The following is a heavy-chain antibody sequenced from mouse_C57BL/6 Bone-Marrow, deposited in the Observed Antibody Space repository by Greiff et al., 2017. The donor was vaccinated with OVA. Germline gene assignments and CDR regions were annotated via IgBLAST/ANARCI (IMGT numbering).Heavy chain of an antibody. CDR3: ARNHYSNYDYAMDY. J-gene: IGHJ4*01. D-gene: IGHD2-5*01. CDR1: GYTFTSYD. V-gene: IGHV1-85*01. Sequence: VQLQQSGPELVKPGASVKLSCKASGYTFTSYDINWVKQRPGQGLEWIGWIYPRDGSTKYNEKFQGKATLTVDTSSSTAYMELHSLTSEDSAVYFCARNHYSNYDYAMDYWGQGTSVTVSS. CDR2: IYPRDGST.